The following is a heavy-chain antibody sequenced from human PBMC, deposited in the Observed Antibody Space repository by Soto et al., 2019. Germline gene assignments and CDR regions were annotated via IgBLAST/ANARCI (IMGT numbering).Heavy chain of an antibody. Sequence: GGSLRLSCAASGFKFSNYAMSWVRQAPGKGLVWVSLISATGVGTYYADSVKGRFTISRDNSHNTLYLQVHSLTAEDTAVYYCAKDRRAGGNSAFYFDFWGKGAQVNVSS. V-gene: IGHV3-23*01. J-gene: IGHJ4*02. D-gene: IGHD3-16*01. CDR2: ISATGVGT. CDR1: GFKFSNYA. CDR3: AKDRRAGGNSAFYFDF.